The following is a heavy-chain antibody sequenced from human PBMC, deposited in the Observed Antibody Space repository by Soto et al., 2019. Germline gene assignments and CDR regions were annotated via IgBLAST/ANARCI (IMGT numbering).Heavy chain of an antibody. D-gene: IGHD6-13*01. CDR3: AKGIAAAGMGDSYYGMDV. V-gene: IGHV3-43*01. CDR2: ISWDGGST. Sequence: EVQLVESGGVVVQPGGSLRLSCAASGFTFDDYTMHWVRQAPGKGLEWVSLISWDGGSTYYADSVKGRFTISRDNSKNYLYLQMNSLRTEDTALYYCAKGIAAAGMGDSYYGMDVWGQGTTVTVSS. CDR1: GFTFDDYT. J-gene: IGHJ6*02.